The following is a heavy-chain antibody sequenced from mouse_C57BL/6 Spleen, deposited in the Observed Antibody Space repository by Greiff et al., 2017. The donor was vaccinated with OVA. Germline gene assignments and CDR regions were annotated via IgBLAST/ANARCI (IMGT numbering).Heavy chain of an antibody. CDR3: ARYGYYGSSYFDY. CDR2: INPGSGGT. D-gene: IGHD1-1*01. J-gene: IGHJ2*01. Sequence: QVQLQQSGAELVRPGTSVKVSCKASGYAFTNYLIEWVKQRPGQGLEWIGVINPGSGGTNYNEKFKGKATLTADKSSSTAYMQLSSLTSEDSAVYFCARYGYYGSSYFDYWGQGTTRTVAS. V-gene: IGHV1-54*01. CDR1: GYAFTNYL.